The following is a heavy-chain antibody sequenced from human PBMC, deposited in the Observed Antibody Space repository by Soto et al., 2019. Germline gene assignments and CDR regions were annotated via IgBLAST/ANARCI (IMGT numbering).Heavy chain of an antibody. J-gene: IGHJ4*02. CDR3: AHRAVLCSGGTCYSHPFDS. V-gene: IGHV2-5*02. CDR1: GFSLSTSGVG. D-gene: IGHD2-15*01. Sequence: SGPTLVNPTQTLTLTCTFSGFSLSTSGVGVGWIRQPPGKALEWLALIYWDDDKRYSPSLKSRLTITKDTSKNQVVLTMTNMDPVDTGTYFCAHRAVLCSGGTCYSHPFDSWGQGTLVTVSS. CDR2: IYWDDDK.